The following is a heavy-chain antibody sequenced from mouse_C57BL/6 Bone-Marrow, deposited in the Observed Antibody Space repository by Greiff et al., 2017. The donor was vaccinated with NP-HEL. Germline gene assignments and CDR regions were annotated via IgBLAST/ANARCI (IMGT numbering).Heavy chain of an antibody. CDR2: IYPGDGDT. Sequence: QVQLKESGAELVKPGASVKISCKASGYAFSSYWMNWVKQRPGKGLEWIGQIYPGDGDTNYNGKFKGKATLTADKSSSTAYMQLSSLTSEDSAVYFCARGGDYYLDYWGQGTTLTVSS. CDR1: GYAFSSYW. J-gene: IGHJ2*01. V-gene: IGHV1-80*01. CDR3: ARGGDYYLDY.